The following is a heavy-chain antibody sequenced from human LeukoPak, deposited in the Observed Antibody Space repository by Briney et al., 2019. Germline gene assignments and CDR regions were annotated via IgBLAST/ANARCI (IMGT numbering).Heavy chain of an antibody. CDR1: GFTFSSYW. CDR3: AKDEGNSWYNDY. J-gene: IGHJ4*02. D-gene: IGHD6-13*01. Sequence: GGSLRLSCAASGFTFSSYWMSWVRQAPGKGLEWVANIKQDGSEKYYVDSVKGRFTISRDNAKNTLYLQMNSLGPEDTAVYYCAKDEGNSWYNDYWGQGTLVTVSS. V-gene: IGHV3-7*01. CDR2: IKQDGSEK.